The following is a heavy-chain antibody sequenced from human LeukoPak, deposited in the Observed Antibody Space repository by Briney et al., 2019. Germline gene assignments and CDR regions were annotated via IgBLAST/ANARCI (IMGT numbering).Heavy chain of an antibody. Sequence: SETLSLTCTVSSASLFRSTTFHWGWIRQSPGKGLEWIASISQIGSTYFNPSLKSRGAISANNSKNHLSLKLFSVTAADTAVYYCARDLTSGTYYFDNWGQGARVTVSP. CDR1: SASLFRSTTFH. J-gene: IGHJ4*02. D-gene: IGHD1/OR15-1a*01. CDR2: ISQIGST. CDR3: ARDLTSGTYYFDN. V-gene: IGHV4-39*07.